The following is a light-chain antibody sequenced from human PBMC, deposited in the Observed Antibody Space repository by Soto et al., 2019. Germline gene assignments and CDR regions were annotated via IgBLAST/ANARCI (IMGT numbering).Light chain of an antibody. CDR1: QSVSSY. CDR2: GAS. Sequence: EIVMTQSPATLSVSPGERATLSCRASQSVSSYLAWYQQKPGQAPRLLIFGASSRAAGIPDRFSGSGSGTDFTLTINRLEPEDFAVYYCQLYGNSPPHTFGQGTRLEI. CDR3: QLYGNSPPHT. J-gene: IGKJ5*01. V-gene: IGKV3-20*01.